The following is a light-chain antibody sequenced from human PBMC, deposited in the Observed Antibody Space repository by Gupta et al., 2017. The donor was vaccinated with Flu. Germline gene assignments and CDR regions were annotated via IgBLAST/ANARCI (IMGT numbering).Light chain of an antibody. CDR2: EDT. CDR3: QVWDSITDHAV. Sequence: YVLAQPPSVSVAPGQTARITCGGFAIGGNSVHWYQQKPGQAPVLVVHEDTGRPAGIPERFSGSNSGNTATLTSSRVEAGDEADYYCQVWDSITDHAVFGGGTKLTVL. CDR1: AIGGNS. V-gene: IGLV3-21*02. J-gene: IGLJ3*02.